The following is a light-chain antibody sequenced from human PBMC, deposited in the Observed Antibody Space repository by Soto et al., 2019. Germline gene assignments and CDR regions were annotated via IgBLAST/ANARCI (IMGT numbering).Light chain of an antibody. J-gene: IGKJ4*01. CDR3: QQADSFPLT. Sequence: DIQMTQSPSFVSASVGDRVTITCRASQGVTSGLAWYQQKPGKAPNLLIYGASNLQSGVPSRFSGSGSGTDFTLTISSLQPEDFATYYCQQADSFPLTFGGGTKVDIK. CDR2: GAS. V-gene: IGKV1-12*01. CDR1: QGVTSG.